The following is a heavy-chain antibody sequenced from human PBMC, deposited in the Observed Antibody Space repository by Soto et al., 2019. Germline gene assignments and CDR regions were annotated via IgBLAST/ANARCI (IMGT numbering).Heavy chain of an antibody. D-gene: IGHD3-9*01. CDR2: VYYSGST. J-gene: IGHJ5*02. CDR3: VRDYLLTGFDT. Sequence: SETLSLTCSVSNGSSSTYYWTWVRQPPGKGLEWIGYVYYSGSTNYNPSLKSRVAMSIDTSKNQFSLELKSVTAADTATYYCVRDYLLTGFDTWGQGTLVTVSS. CDR1: NGSSSTYY. V-gene: IGHV4-59*01.